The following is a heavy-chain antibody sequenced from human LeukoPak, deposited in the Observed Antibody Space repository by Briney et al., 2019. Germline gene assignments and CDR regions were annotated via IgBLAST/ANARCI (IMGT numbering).Heavy chain of an antibody. D-gene: IGHD2-15*01. CDR2: INPNSGGT. J-gene: IGHJ4*02. Sequence: GASVKVACKDSGYTFTGYYMHGVRQAPGQGREWMGRINPNSGGTNYAQKYQGGVTMTRDTSISTAYMEPSRMRSDDTALYYCARVRLGCSGGSCDLTIDYWGQGTLVTVSS. CDR1: GYTFTGYY. CDR3: ARVRLGCSGGSCDLTIDY. V-gene: IGHV1-2*06.